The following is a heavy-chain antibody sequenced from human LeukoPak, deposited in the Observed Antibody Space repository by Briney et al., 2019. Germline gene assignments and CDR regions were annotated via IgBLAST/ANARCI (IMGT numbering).Heavy chain of an antibody. V-gene: IGHV1-18*01. Sequence: ASVKVSCKASGYTFTSYGISWVRQAPGQGLEWMGWISPFNGNTKYAQKLQGRVSMTTDTSTSTAYMELRSLRSDDTAVYYCARDRGITIIVVASGYMDVWGKGTTVTVSS. J-gene: IGHJ6*03. CDR1: GYTFTSYG. CDR3: ARDRGITIIVVASGYMDV. D-gene: IGHD3-22*01. CDR2: ISPFNGNT.